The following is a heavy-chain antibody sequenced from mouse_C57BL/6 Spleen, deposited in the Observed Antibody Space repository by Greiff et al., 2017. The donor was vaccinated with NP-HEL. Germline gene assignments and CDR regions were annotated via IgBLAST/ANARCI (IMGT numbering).Heavy chain of an antibody. V-gene: IGHV1-52*01. D-gene: IGHD1-1*01. CDR2: IDPSDSET. CDR3: ALYYYGSYYFDY. CDR1: GYTFTSYW. J-gene: IGHJ2*01. Sequence: QVQLKQPGAELVRPGSSVKLSCKASGYTFTSYWMHWVKQRPIQGLEWIGNIDPSDSETHYNQKFKDKATLTVDKSSSTAYMQLSSLTSEDSAVYYCALYYYGSYYFDYWGQGTTLTVSS.